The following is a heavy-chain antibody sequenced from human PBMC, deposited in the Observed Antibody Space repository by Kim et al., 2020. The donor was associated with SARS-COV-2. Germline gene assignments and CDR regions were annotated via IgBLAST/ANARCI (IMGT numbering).Heavy chain of an antibody. CDR2: ISGSFTGSGGST. J-gene: IGHJ4*02. V-gene: IGHV3-23*01. CDR1: EFTFSSYA. CDR3: AKDGTVSGTPDPFDY. D-gene: IGHD1-20*01. Sequence: GGSLRLSCTGSEFTFSSYAMSWVRQAPGKGLEWVSSISGSFTGSGGSTYYADSVKGRFTISRDNSKKTLYLQMNSLRAEDTAVYYCAKDGTVSGTPDPFDYWGQGTLVTVSS.